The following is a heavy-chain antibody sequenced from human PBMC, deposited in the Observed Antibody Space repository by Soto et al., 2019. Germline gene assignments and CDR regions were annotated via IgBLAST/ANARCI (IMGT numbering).Heavy chain of an antibody. CDR1: GGTFSNYA. CDR3: ARYPNSLNTGFDP. D-gene: IGHD3-9*01. CDR2: ITPIFDTT. J-gene: IGHJ5*02. V-gene: IGHV1-69*06. Sequence: QIHLVQSGAEVKKPGSSVKISCKASGGTFSNYAISWVRQAPGQGLEWMGGITPIFDTTNYAQKFQGRLTITADTSTSTAYMELSGLRSDDTAIYFCARYPNSLNTGFDPWGQGTLVTVAS.